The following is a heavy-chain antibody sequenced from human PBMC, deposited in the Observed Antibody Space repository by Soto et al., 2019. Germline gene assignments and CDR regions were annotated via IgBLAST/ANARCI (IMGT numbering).Heavy chain of an antibody. CDR1: GGSISSSSYY. Sequence: SETLSLTCTVSGGSISSSSYYWGWIRQPPGKGLEWIGSIYYSGSTYYNPSLKSGVTILVDKSKNQFSLKLSSVTAADTAVYYCARQTMYYFDYWGQGTLVTVSS. J-gene: IGHJ4*02. CDR3: ARQTMYYFDY. CDR2: IYYSGST. V-gene: IGHV4-39*01.